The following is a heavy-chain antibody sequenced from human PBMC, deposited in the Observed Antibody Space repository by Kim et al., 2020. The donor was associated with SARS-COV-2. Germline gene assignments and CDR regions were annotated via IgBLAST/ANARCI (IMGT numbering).Heavy chain of an antibody. J-gene: IGHJ6*03. CDR1: GGSISSYY. V-gene: IGHV4-59*01. CDR2: IYYRGST. CDR3: ARDKMAPLWLGVYYYYYY. D-gene: IGHD3-10*01. Sequence: SETLSLTCTVSGGSISSYYWSWIRQPPGKGLEWIGYIYYRGSTNYNPSLKSRVTISVDTSKNQFSLKLSSVTAADPAVHYCARDKMAPLWLGVYYYYYY.